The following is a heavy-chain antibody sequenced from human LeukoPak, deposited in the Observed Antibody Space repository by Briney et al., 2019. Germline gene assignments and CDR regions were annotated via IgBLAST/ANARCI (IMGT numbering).Heavy chain of an antibody. CDR2: IIPIFGTA. CDR3: ARDYIVVVPAAKGSWFDP. CDR1: GGTSSSYA. D-gene: IGHD2-2*01. Sequence: SVKVSCKASGGTSSSYAISWVRQAPGQGLEWMGGIIPIFGTANYAQKFQGRVTITADESTSTAYMELSSLRSEDTAVYYCARDYIVVVPAAKGSWFDPWGQGTLVTVSS. J-gene: IGHJ5*02. V-gene: IGHV1-69*13.